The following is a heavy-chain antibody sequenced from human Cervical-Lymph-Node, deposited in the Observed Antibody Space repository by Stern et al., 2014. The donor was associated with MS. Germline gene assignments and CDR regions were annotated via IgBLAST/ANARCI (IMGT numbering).Heavy chain of an antibody. D-gene: IGHD3-16*02. Sequence: EVHLVESGGGSVQPGRSLRLSCAASGFTFDDCAMHWVRQAPGKGLEWVSGISWNSNNIGYADSVRGRFTISRDNAKNSLYLQMNGLRREDTALYYCAKDISERHYYFDSWGEGTLVTVSS. J-gene: IGHJ4*02. V-gene: IGHV3-9*01. CDR1: GFTFDDCA. CDR2: ISWNSNNI. CDR3: AKDISERHYYFDS.